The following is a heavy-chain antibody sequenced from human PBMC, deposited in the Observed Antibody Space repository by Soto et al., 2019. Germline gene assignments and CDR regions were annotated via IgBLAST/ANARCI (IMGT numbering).Heavy chain of an antibody. Sequence: QVQLQESGPGLVKPSQTLSLICTVSGGSINSGGYYWNWIRQHPGTGLEWIGYIFYSWSTYYNPFLRSRVTISADTSENKFSLNLSSVTAEDTAVYFWARGYRQSGYSSSWVFDYWGQGTLVNVSS. CDR3: ARGYRQSGYSSSWVFDY. CDR1: GGSINSGGYY. CDR2: IFYSWST. V-gene: IGHV4-31*03. D-gene: IGHD6-13*01. J-gene: IGHJ4*02.